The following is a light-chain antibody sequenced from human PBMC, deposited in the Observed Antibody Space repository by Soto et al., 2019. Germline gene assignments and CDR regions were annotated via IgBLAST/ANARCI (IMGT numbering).Light chain of an antibody. J-gene: IGLJ1*01. CDR3: SSYRPSSTTHYV. CDR1: SSDVGGYNY. CDR2: DVS. V-gene: IGLV2-14*03. Sequence: QSALTQPASLSGSPGQSITISCTGTSSDVGGYNYVSWYQQHPGKGPKLMIYDVSNRPSGVSNRFSGSKSGNTASLTISGLHADDESDYYCSSYRPSSTTHYVFGTGTKLTVL.